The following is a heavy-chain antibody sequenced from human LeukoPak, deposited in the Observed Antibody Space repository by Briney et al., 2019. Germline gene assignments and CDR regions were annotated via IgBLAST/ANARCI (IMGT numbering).Heavy chain of an antibody. J-gene: IGHJ2*01. CDR1: GGAFSGDY. Sequence: PSETLSLTGAVYGGAFSGDYWSWIRQPPGKGLEWIGEINHSGSTNYNPSLKSRVTISVDTSKNQFSLKLSSVTAADTAVYYCAREESDWYFDLWGRGTLVTVSS. CDR2: INHSGST. CDR3: AREESDWYFDL. V-gene: IGHV4-34*01.